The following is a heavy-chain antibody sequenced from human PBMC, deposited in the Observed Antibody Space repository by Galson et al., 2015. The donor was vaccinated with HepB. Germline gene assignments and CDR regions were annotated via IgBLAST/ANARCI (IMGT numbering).Heavy chain of an antibody. J-gene: IGHJ4*02. CDR1: GFTFDDYA. D-gene: IGHD6-13*01. CDR2: ISWNSGSI. CDR3: AKDKGTGYSSSWYDY. V-gene: IGHV3-9*01. Sequence: SLRLSCAASGFTFDDYAMHWVRQAPGKGLEWVSGISWNSGSIGYADSVKGRFTISRDNAKNSLYLQMNSLRAEDTALYYCAKDKGTGYSSSWYDYWGQGTLVTVSS.